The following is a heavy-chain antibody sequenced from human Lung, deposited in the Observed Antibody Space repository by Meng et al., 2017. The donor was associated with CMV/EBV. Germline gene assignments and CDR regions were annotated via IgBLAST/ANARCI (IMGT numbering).Heavy chain of an antibody. Sequence: GESLKISCAASGFTFSRYEMRWVRQTPEKALEWIAYIKNTGDTIYYADSVKGRFIISRDNAKNSLYLQMNSLKAEDTAVYYCARGSGSNWAECFQFWGQGTLVTVSS. J-gene: IGHJ1*01. V-gene: IGHV3-48*03. CDR3: ARGSGSNWAECFQF. D-gene: IGHD1-26*01. CDR1: GFTFSRYE. CDR2: IKNTGDTI.